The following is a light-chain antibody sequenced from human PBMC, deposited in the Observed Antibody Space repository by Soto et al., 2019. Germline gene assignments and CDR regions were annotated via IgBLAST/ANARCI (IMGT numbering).Light chain of an antibody. CDR2: EGT. CDR3: CSYAVTHVV. CDR1: SSDVANDKF. J-gene: IGLJ1*01. Sequence: QSALTQPASVSGSPGQSINVSCTGASSDVANDKFVSWYQQHPGKAPKLMIYEGTKRPSGVSDRFSASKSGDTASLTISGLQADDEAVYYFCSYAVTHVVFGTGTKVTVL. V-gene: IGLV2-23*01.